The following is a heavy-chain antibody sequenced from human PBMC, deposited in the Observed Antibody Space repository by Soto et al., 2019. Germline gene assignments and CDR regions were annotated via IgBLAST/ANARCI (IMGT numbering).Heavy chain of an antibody. Sequence: PGESLKISCKGSGYSFTSYWIGWVRQMPVKGLEWMGIIYPGDSDTRYSPSFQGQVTISADKSISTAYLQWSSLKASDTAMYYCARRVGASGVYYYGMDVWGQGTTVTVSS. CDR3: ARRVGASGVYYYGMDV. D-gene: IGHD1-26*01. CDR2: IYPGDSDT. J-gene: IGHJ6*02. CDR1: GYSFTSYW. V-gene: IGHV5-51*01.